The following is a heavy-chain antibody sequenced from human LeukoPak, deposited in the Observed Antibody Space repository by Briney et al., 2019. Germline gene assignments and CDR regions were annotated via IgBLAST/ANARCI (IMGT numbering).Heavy chain of an antibody. Sequence: SETLSLTCAVYGGSLSGYYWSWIHQPPGKGLEWIGEINHSGSTNYNPSLKSRVTISVDTSKNQFSLKLSSVTAADTAVYYCARVLVRGVLYFDYWGQGTLVTVSS. CDR3: ARVLVRGVLYFDY. V-gene: IGHV4-34*01. J-gene: IGHJ4*02. D-gene: IGHD3-10*01. CDR1: GGSLSGYY. CDR2: INHSGST.